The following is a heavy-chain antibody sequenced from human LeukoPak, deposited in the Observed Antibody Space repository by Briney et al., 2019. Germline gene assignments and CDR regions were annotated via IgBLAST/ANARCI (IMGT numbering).Heavy chain of an antibody. V-gene: IGHV3-23*01. Sequence: GGSLRLSCAASGFTFSSYAMNWVRQAPGKGLEWVSGIGYGNNYTYYADSVKGRFTISRDNSMNTLYLQMNSLGAEDTAVYYCAKALGTNCYTPIDYWGQGTLVTVSS. CDR3: AKALGTNCYTPIDY. CDR2: IGYGNNYT. J-gene: IGHJ4*02. D-gene: IGHD2-2*02. CDR1: GFTFSSYA.